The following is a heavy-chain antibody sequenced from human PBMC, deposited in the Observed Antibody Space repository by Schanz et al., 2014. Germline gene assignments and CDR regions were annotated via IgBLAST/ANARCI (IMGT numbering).Heavy chain of an antibody. Sequence: EVQLVESGGGLVQPGGSLRLSCAASGFTFSSYCINWVRQAPGKGLEWVANINQDGSEKYYVDSVKGRFTISRDNAKNTLFLQMSSLRAEDTAVYYCARDGDFDYWGQGTLVTVSS. J-gene: IGHJ4*02. CDR1: GFTFSSYC. CDR3: ARDGDFDY. V-gene: IGHV3-7*01. CDR2: INQDGSEK.